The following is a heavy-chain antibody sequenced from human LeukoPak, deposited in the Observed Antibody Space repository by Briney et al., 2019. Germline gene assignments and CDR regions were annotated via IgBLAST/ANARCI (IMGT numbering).Heavy chain of an antibody. CDR1: GGSISSSNW. CDR2: IYHSGST. CDR3: ARDLRGVATGYYYYYGMDV. V-gene: IGHV4-4*02. Sequence: SETLSPTCAVSGGSISSSNWWSWVRQPPGKGLEWIGEIYHSGSTNYNPSLKSRVTISVDKSKNQFSLKLSSVTAADTAVYYCARDLRGVATGYYYYYGMDVWGKGTTVTVSS. J-gene: IGHJ6*04. D-gene: IGHD5-12*01.